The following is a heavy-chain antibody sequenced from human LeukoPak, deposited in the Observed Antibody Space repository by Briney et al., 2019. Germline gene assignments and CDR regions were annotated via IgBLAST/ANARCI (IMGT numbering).Heavy chain of an antibody. CDR1: GGSISSSSYY. CDR2: IYYSGST. J-gene: IGHJ4*02. V-gene: IGHV4-39*01. Sequence: SETLSLTCTVSGGSISSSSYYWGWIRQPPGKGLEWIGSIYYSGSTYYNPSLKSRVTISVDTSKNQFSLKLSSVTAADTAVYYCARRRYIVVVPAVWDYWGQGTLVTVSS. D-gene: IGHD2-2*01. CDR3: ARRRYIVVVPAVWDY.